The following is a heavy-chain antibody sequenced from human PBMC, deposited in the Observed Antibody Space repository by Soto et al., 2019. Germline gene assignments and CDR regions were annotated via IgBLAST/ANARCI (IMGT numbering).Heavy chain of an antibody. J-gene: IGHJ6*03. CDR1: GGSFSGYQ. Sequence: QVQLQQWGAGLLKPSETLSLTCAVYGGSFSGYQWTWIRQTPGKGLEWIGEINDSGNINYNPSLKSRVTILGDTAKKQISLKLSSVTAAATAVYYCARGLILWFGELSRRGGYYYDMDVWGKGTSVTVSS. V-gene: IGHV4-34*01. CDR2: INDSGNI. CDR3: ARGLILWFGELSRRGGYYYDMDV. D-gene: IGHD3-10*01.